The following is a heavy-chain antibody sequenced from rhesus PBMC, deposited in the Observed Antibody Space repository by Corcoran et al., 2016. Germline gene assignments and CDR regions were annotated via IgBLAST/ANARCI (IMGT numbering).Heavy chain of an antibody. CDR3: AREWGFDY. D-gene: IGHD7-45*01. Sequence: QVQLQESGPGLVKPSETLSLTCAVSGYSISSGYGWSWIRQPPGKGLEWIGYIGASSGSTNYNPSLRSRVTISKDTSKNQFSLKLSSVTAADTAVYYCAREWGFDYWGQGVLVTVSS. V-gene: IGHV4-127*01. CDR2: IGASSGST. J-gene: IGHJ4*01. CDR1: GYSISSGYG.